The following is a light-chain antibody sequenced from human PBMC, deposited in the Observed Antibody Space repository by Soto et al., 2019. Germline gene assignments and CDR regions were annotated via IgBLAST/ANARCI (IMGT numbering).Light chain of an antibody. Sequence: AIQMTQSPSSLSASVGDTVTITCRASQDIEDDLGWYQQKPGKAPKLLIYATSSLQSGVPSRFNRSGTCKRFPLPLRHLQAEDSATYYCLHDYNYPRTFGQGTKVDIK. J-gene: IGKJ1*01. V-gene: IGKV1-6*01. CDR1: QDIEDD. CDR2: ATS. CDR3: LHDYNYPRT.